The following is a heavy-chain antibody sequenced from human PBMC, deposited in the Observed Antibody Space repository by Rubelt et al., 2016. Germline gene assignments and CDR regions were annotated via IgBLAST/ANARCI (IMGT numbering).Heavy chain of an antibody. CDR1: GYTFTSYA. CDR3: ARVSGTTNNWFDP. J-gene: IGHJ5*02. Sequence: QVRLVQSGAEVKKPGASVKVSCKASGYTFTSYAMHWVRQAPEQRLEWMGWISAYNGNTNYAQKLQGRGTMTTDTSTSTAYMELRSLRSDDTAVYYCARVSGTTNNWFDPWGQGTLVTVSS. D-gene: IGHD1-1*01. V-gene: IGHV1-3*01. CDR2: ISAYNGNT.